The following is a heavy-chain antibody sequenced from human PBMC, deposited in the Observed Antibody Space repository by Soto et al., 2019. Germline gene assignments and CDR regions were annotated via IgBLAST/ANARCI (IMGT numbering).Heavy chain of an antibody. Sequence: GASVKVSCKASGYTFTSYYMHWVRQAPGQGLEWMGIINPSGGSTSYAQKFQGRVTMTRDTSTSTVYMELSSLRSEDTAVYYCARCPAHTIFGVVISYYFDYWSQGTLVTVSS. CDR2: INPSGGST. D-gene: IGHD3-3*01. CDR3: ARCPAHTIFGVVISYYFDY. CDR1: GYTFTSYY. J-gene: IGHJ4*02. V-gene: IGHV1-46*01.